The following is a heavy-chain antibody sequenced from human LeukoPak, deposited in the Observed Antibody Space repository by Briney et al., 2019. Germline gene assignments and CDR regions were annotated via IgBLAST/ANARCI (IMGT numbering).Heavy chain of an antibody. CDR1: GDTFSNYA. V-gene: IGHV1-69*05. CDR2: IIPSFRTA. CDR3: ARGILEWADAFHI. Sequence: GASVKVSCKASGDTFSNYAISWVRQAPGQGLEWLGGIIPSFRTANYAQRFQGRVTITTDESMSTAYMELSSLRSDDTAVYYCARGILEWADAFHIWGQGTMVTVSS. D-gene: IGHD3-3*01. J-gene: IGHJ3*02.